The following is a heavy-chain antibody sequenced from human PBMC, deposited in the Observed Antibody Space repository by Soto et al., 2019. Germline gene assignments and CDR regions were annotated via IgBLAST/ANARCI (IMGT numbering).Heavy chain of an antibody. CDR3: ARYGYSASWDFDC. V-gene: IGHV3-21*06. J-gene: IGHJ4*02. D-gene: IGHD6-13*01. Sequence: GGSLRLSCAASGFTFSSYRMNWVRQAPGKGLEWVSSISSSSSYIYYADSVKGRFTISRDNAENSLYLQMNSLRVEDTAVYYCARYGYSASWDFDCWGQGTLVTVSS. CDR1: GFTFSSYR. CDR2: ISSSSSYI.